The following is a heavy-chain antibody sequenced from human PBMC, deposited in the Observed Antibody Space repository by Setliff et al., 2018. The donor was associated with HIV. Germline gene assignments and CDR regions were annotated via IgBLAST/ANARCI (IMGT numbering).Heavy chain of an antibody. Sequence: VKVSCKASGGTFSSYAISWVRQAPGQGLEWMGGIIPIFGTANYAQKFQGRVTITADESTSTAYMELSSLRSEDTAVYYCARDSGAYYGMDVWGQGTTVTVSS. CDR2: IIPIFGTA. J-gene: IGHJ6*02. D-gene: IGHD3-10*01. CDR1: GGTFSSYA. CDR3: ARDSGAYYGMDV. V-gene: IGHV1-69*01.